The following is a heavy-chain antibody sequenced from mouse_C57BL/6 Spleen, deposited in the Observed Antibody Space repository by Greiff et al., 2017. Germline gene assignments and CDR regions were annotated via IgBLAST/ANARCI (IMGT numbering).Heavy chain of an antibody. J-gene: IGHJ2*01. CDR3: ARWGPYYYGSSSCY. CDR1: GYTFTSYW. D-gene: IGHD1-1*01. Sequence: QVQLKQPGTELVKPGASVKLSCKASGYTFTSYWMHWVKQRPGQGLEWIGNINPSNGGTNYNEKFKSKATLTVDKSSSTAYMQLSSLTSEDSAVYYCARWGPYYYGSSSCYWGQGTTLTVSS. V-gene: IGHV1-53*01. CDR2: INPSNGGT.